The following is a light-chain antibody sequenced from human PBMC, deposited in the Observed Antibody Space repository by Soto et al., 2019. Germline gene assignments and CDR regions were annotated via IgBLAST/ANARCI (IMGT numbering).Light chain of an antibody. V-gene: IGLV2-14*01. J-gene: IGLJ2*01. CDR2: EVS. CDR1: SSDVGGYNY. CDR3: TSYTSSSVVV. Sequence: QSALTQPASVSGSLGQSITISCTGTSSDVGGYNYVSWYQQHPGKAPKFMIYEVSNRPSGVSNRFSGSKSGNTASLTISGLQAEDEADYYCTSYTSSSVVVFGGGTQLTVL.